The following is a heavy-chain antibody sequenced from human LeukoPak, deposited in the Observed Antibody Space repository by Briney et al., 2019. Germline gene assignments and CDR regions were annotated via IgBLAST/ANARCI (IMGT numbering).Heavy chain of an antibody. J-gene: IGHJ4*02. D-gene: IGHD7-27*01. Sequence: SDTLSLTYTLSCVPISRGVDFCPGVRQHPGKGLECFVYSYDIGGTNYNPYLKSRAIISVDTSKNQFSLNLSSVTAADTAVYYCARGVGRTGDRTKTLFDYWGQGTLVPVSS. CDR3: ARGVGRTGDRTKTLFDY. CDR2: SYDIGGT. V-gene: IGHV4-31*03. CDR1: CVPISRGVDF.